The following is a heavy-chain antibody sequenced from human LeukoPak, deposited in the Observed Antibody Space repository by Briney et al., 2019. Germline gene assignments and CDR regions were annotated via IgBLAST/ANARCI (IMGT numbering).Heavy chain of an antibody. Sequence: GGSLRLSCAASGFTFSSYGMHWVRQAPGKGLEWVAVIWYDGSNKYYADSVKGRFTTSRDNSKNTLYLQMNSLRAEDTAVYYCARDNYDFWSGYKIDYWGQGTLVTVSS. D-gene: IGHD3-3*01. CDR1: GFTFSSYG. J-gene: IGHJ4*02. CDR2: IWYDGSNK. V-gene: IGHV3-33*01. CDR3: ARDNYDFWSGYKIDY.